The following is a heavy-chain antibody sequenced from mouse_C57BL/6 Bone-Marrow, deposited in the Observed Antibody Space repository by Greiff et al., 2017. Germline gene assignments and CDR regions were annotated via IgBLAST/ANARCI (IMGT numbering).Heavy chain of an antibody. J-gene: IGHJ3*01. CDR2: ISSGGSYT. Sequence: VQLKESGGDLVKPGGSLKLSCAASGFTFSSYGMSWVRQTPDKRLEWVATISSGGSYTYYPDSVKGRFTISRDNAKNTLYLQMSSLKSEDTAMYYCARPHPFAYWGQGTLVTVSA. V-gene: IGHV5-6*01. CDR3: ARPHPFAY. CDR1: GFTFSSYG.